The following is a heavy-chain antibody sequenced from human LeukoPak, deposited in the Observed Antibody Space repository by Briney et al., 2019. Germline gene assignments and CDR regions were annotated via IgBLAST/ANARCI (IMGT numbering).Heavy chain of an antibody. Sequence: ASVKVSCKASGYTFTNYDINWVRQAPGQGLEWMGWISTYNGNINYAQKLQGRVTMTTDTSTSTVYMELRSLRSDDTAVYYCAKIAYGAYFFDYWGQGTLVTVSS. D-gene: IGHD4-17*01. V-gene: IGHV1-18*01. CDR1: GYTFTNYD. CDR2: ISTYNGNI. CDR3: AKIAYGAYFFDY. J-gene: IGHJ4*02.